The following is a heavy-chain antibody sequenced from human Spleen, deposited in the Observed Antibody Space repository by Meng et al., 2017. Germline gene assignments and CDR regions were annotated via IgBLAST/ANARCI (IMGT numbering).Heavy chain of an antibody. CDR3: AKVDNYGYGDY. V-gene: IGHV3-30*18. J-gene: IGHJ4*02. CDR2: ISYDGSNK. D-gene: IGHD5-18*01. CDR1: GFTFSDYD. Sequence: QVQLVESGGGVVQPGRSLRLSCAVSGFTFSDYDMHWVRQAPGKGLEWVAVISYDGSNKYYADSVEGRFTISRDNSKNMLYLQLNSLRTEDTAVFYCAKVDNYGYGDYWGQGTLVTVSS.